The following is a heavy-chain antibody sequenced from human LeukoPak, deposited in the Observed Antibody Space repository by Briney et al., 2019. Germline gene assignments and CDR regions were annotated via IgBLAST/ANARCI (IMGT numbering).Heavy chain of an antibody. CDR3: AREGRRVEDPHFIGNWCDP. CDR1: GGSISSGTYF. CDR2: IHYSGIT. V-gene: IGHV4-31*03. Sequence: PSETLSLTCTVSGGSISSGTYFWSWIRQHPGQGLEWIGYIHYSGITYFNPSLKSRVNMSVDTSKHKLSLRLSSVTAADRAVYYCAREGRRVEDPHFIGNWCDPWGEGTLVTVSS. D-gene: IGHD5-24*01. J-gene: IGHJ5*02.